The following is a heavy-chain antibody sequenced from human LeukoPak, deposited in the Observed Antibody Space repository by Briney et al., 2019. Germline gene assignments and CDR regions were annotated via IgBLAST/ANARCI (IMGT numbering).Heavy chain of an antibody. D-gene: IGHD5-24*01. Sequence: SETLSLTCTVSGGSISSHYWSWIRQPPGKGLEWIGYIYYSGSTNYNPSLESRVTISVDTSKNQFSLKLSSVTAADTAVYYCARDGYNSGYFDYWGQGTLVTVSS. V-gene: IGHV4-59*11. CDR1: GGSISSHY. CDR2: IYYSGST. J-gene: IGHJ4*02. CDR3: ARDGYNSGYFDY.